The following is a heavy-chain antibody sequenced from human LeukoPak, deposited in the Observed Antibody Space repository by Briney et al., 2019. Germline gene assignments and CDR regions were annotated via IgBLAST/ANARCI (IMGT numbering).Heavy chain of an antibody. CDR2: IFYSGST. Sequence: PSETLSLTCTVSGGPISTTSYYWGWVRQPPGKGLEWIGIIFYSGSTYYNPSLKSRLTISVDTSKNQFSLKLSSVTAADTAVYYCARRSYSSGWYDYWGQGTLVTVSS. D-gene: IGHD6-19*01. CDR3: ARRSYSSGWYDY. V-gene: IGHV4-39*01. J-gene: IGHJ4*02. CDR1: GGPISTTSYY.